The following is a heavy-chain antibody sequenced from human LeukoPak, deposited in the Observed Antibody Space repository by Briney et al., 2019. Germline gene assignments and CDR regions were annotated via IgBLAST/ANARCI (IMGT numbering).Heavy chain of an antibody. Sequence: GGSLRLSCAASGFTFSSYWMSWVRQAPGKGLEWVANIRQDGSEKYCVDSVKGRFTISRDNAKNSLYLQMNNLRAEDTAVYYCARYVSTTVVTEFGYWGQGTLVTVSS. CDR2: IRQDGSEK. J-gene: IGHJ4*02. V-gene: IGHV3-7*01. D-gene: IGHD4-23*01. CDR3: ARYVSTTVVTEFGY. CDR1: GFTFSSYW.